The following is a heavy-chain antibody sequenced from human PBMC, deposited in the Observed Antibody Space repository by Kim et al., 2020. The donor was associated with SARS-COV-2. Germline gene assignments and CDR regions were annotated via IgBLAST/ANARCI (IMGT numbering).Heavy chain of an antibody. CDR3: ARQPEANWFDP. J-gene: IGHJ5*02. Sequence: NYYNPSLRSRVTMSLDTSRNHFSLQLTSVTAADTAVYYCARQPEANWFDPWGQGSLVTVSS. V-gene: IGHV4-39*01. CDR2: N.